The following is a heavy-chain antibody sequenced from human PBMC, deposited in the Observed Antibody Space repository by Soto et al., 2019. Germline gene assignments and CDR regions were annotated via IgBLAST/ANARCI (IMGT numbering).Heavy chain of an antibody. CDR2: IYYSGRT. D-gene: IGHD2-2*01. V-gene: IGHV4-59*01. Sequence: ETLSVTCSVSGGSISSYYWSAIRQPPGTGRGWIGYIYYSGRTNYNPSLKSRVTISVDTSKNQFSMKLSSVTAADTAVYYCARVRACGIHPAGIAYSGQG. CDR3: ARVRACGIHPAGIAY. J-gene: IGHJ4*02. CDR1: GGSISSYY.